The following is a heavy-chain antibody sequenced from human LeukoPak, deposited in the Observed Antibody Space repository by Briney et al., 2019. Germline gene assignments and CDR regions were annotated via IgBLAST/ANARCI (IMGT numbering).Heavy chain of an antibody. CDR2: ISYDGSNK. CDR3: AKDAPITVTMIVVVNDY. Sequence: PGGSLRLSCAASGFTFSSYGMHWVRQAPGKGLEWVAVISYDGSNKYYADSVKGRFTISRDNSKDTLYLQMNSLRAEDTAVYYCAKDAPITVTMIVVVNDYWGQGTLVTVSS. CDR1: GFTFSSYG. V-gene: IGHV3-30*18. D-gene: IGHD3-22*01. J-gene: IGHJ4*02.